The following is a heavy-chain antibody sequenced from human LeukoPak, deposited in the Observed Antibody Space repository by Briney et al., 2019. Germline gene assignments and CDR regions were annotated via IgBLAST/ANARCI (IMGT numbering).Heavy chain of an antibody. D-gene: IGHD1-26*01. J-gene: IGHJ4*02. Sequence: GGSLRLSCAASGFTFSSYAMSWVRQAPGKGLEWASAVSGSGGSTYYADSVKGRFTISRDNSKNTLYLQMNSLRAEDTAVYYCAKSPPSLIVGATCFGYWGQGTLVTVSS. CDR1: GFTFSSYA. V-gene: IGHV3-23*01. CDR3: AKSPPSLIVGATCFGY. CDR2: VSGSGGST.